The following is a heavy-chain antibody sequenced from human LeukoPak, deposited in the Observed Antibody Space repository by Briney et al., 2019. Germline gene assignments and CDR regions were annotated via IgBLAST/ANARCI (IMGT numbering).Heavy chain of an antibody. CDR1: GFSVSNYY. D-gene: IGHD3-16*01. CDR2: IRDSGET. V-gene: IGHV3-66*03. J-gene: IGHJ5*01. Sequence: PGGSLRLSCAGSGFSVSNYYMNWVRQAPGKGLEWVSLIRDSGETFYADSVKGRFTISRDNSKNTMYLQMNRLRVEDTAVYFCARDCAVTQVWVEFDSWGQGTLVTVSS. CDR3: ARDCAVTQVWVEFDS.